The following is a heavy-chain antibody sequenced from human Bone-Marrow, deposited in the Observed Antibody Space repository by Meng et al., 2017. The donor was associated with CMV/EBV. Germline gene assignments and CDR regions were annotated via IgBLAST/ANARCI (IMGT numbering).Heavy chain of an antibody. Sequence: ASVKVSCKASGYTFTSYGISWVRQAPGQGLEWMGWINPNSGGTNYAQKFQGRVTMTRDTSISTAYMELSRLRSDDTAVYYCARDNGGWFGELGAFDIWGQGTMVTVSS. CDR3: ARDNGGWFGELGAFDI. V-gene: IGHV1-2*02. CDR2: INPNSGGT. CDR1: GYTFTSYG. J-gene: IGHJ3*02. D-gene: IGHD3-10*01.